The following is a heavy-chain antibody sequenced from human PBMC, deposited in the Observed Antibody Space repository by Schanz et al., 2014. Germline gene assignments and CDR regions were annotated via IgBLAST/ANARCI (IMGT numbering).Heavy chain of an antibody. D-gene: IGHD2-15*01. CDR2: ISWNSGNI. J-gene: IGHJ4*02. CDR3: ARDKGGLIPFDY. V-gene: IGHV3-21*01. Sequence: VQLVESGGGVVQPGGSLRLSCAASGFTFSSYTMKWVRQAPGKGLEWVSGISWNSGNIAYADSVKGRFTISRDNAKNSLYLQMNSLRAEDTAVYYCARDKGGLIPFDYWGQGTLVAVSS. CDR1: GFTFSSYT.